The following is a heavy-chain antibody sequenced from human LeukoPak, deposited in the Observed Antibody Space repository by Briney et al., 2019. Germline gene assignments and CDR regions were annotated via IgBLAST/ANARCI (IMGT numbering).Heavy chain of an antibody. CDR3: AREKIGSGYDQDLDY. Sequence: ASVKVSCKASGYTFTCYYMHWVRQAPGQGLEWMGWINPNSGGTNYAQKFQGRVTMTSDTSISTAYMELSSLRSDDTAVYYCAREKIGSGYDQDLDYWGQGTLVTVSS. CDR2: INPNSGGT. V-gene: IGHV1-2*02. D-gene: IGHD5-12*01. J-gene: IGHJ4*02. CDR1: GYTFTCYY.